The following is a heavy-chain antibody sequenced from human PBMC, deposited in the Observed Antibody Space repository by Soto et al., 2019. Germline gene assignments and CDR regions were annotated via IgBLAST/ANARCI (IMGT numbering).Heavy chain of an antibody. CDR2: IYYSGST. J-gene: IGHJ4*02. V-gene: IGHV4-59*01. Sequence: SVTLSLTCTVSGGSISSYYWSWIRQPPGKGLEWIGYIYYSGSTNYNPSLKSRVTISVDTSKNQFLLKLSSVTAADTAVYYCARGVAYYYDSSGLDWGQGTLVTVSS. CDR3: ARGVAYYYDSSGLD. CDR1: GGSISSYY. D-gene: IGHD3-22*01.